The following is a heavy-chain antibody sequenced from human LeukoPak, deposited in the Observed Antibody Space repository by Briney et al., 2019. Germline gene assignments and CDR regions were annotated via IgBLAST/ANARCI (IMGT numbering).Heavy chain of an antibody. D-gene: IGHD3-3*01. CDR1: GFTFSSYS. CDR3: ARVSPFQGLRFLEWLGPVDY. J-gene: IGHJ4*02. Sequence: GGSLRLSCAASGFTFSSYSMNWVRQAPGKGLEWVSSISSSSSYIYYADSVKGRFTISRDNAKNSLYLQMNSLRAEDTAVYYCARVSPFQGLRFLEWLGPVDYWGQGALVTVSS. V-gene: IGHV3-21*01. CDR2: ISSSSSYI.